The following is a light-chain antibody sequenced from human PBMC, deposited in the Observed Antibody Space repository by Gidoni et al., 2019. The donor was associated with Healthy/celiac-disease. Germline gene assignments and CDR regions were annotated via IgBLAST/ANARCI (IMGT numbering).Light chain of an antibody. J-gene: IGKJ4*01. V-gene: IGKV3-20*01. CDR2: GAS. CDR3: QQYGNSPLT. CDR1: QRVSSSY. Sequence: VFTQSPGTLSLSPGARATLSCRASQRVSSSYLAWYQQKPGQAPRLLIYGASSRATGIPDRFSGSGSGTDFTLTISRLEPEDFAVYYCQQYGNSPLTFGGGTKVEIK.